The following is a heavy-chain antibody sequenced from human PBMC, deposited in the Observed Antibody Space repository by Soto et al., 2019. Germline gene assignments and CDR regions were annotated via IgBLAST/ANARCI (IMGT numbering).Heavy chain of an antibody. D-gene: IGHD2-15*01. CDR2: IHYSGST. Sequence: WTWIRQAPGKGLEWIGYIHYSGSTNYNPSLKSRVTISVDTSKNQFSLKLSSVTAADTAVYYCARGTGTLVTDYYYGMDVWGQGTTVTVSS. CDR3: ARGTGTLVTDYYYGMDV. V-gene: IGHV4-59*01. J-gene: IGHJ6*02.